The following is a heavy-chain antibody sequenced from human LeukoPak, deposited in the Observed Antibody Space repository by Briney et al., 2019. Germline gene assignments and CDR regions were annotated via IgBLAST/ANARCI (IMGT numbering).Heavy chain of an antibody. CDR2: INPNSGGT. Sequence: GASVKVSCKASGFTSTGYYLHWVRQAPGQGLEWMGWINPNSGGTKYAQKFQGRVSMTRDTSISTAYMELSSLRSDDTAVYYCARDTSGSYNWFDPWGQGTLVTVSS. J-gene: IGHJ5*02. CDR1: GFTSTGYY. D-gene: IGHD1-26*01. V-gene: IGHV1-2*02. CDR3: ARDTSGSYNWFDP.